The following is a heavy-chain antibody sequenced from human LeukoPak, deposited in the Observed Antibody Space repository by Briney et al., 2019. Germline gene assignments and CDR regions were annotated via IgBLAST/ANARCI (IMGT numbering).Heavy chain of an antibody. CDR1: GGSISSTTYY. Sequence: KPSETLSLTCTVSGGSISSTTYYWGWIRQPPGKGLEWIGTIYYSGATYYNPSLKSRVTISVDTSKNQFSLMLGSVTAADTAVFYCARQRGGYVDYWGQGTLVTVSS. CDR2: IYYSGAT. CDR3: ARQRGGYVDY. J-gene: IGHJ4*02. D-gene: IGHD2-15*01. V-gene: IGHV4-39*01.